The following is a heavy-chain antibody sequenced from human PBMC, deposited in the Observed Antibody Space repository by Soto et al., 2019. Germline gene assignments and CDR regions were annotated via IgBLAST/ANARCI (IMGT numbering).Heavy chain of an antibody. Sequence: GGSLRLSCAASGFTFSSYDMSWVRQAPGKGLEWVATVTGSGGSTYYADSVKGRFTISRDNSKNTLYLQMNSLRADDTALYYCAKWGNDWGYYYYGFNVWGQGTTVTVSS. CDR2: VTGSGGST. V-gene: IGHV3-23*01. CDR1: GFTFSSYD. J-gene: IGHJ6*02. D-gene: IGHD7-27*01. CDR3: AKWGNDWGYYYYGFNV.